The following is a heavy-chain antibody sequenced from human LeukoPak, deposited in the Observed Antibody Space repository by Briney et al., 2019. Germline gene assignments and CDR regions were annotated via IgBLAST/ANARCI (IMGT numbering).Heavy chain of an antibody. D-gene: IGHD1-26*01. J-gene: IGHJ5*02. CDR3: ARHEYSGSYYGLSWFDP. Sequence: KPSETLSLTCTVSGGSISSSGYYWGWIRQPPGEGLEWIASIYYSGSTYYNPSLKSRVTISVDTSKNQLSLKLSFLTAADTAVYYCARHEYSGSYYGLSWFDPWGQGTLVTVSS. V-gene: IGHV4-39*01. CDR1: GGSISSSGYY. CDR2: IYYSGST.